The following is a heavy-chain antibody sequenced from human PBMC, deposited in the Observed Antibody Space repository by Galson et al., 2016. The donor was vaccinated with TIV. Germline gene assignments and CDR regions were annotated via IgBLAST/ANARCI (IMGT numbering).Heavy chain of an antibody. Sequence: QSGAEVKKPGESLKISCQSSGYKFNSYWIGWVRQMPGKGPEWMGIIYPGDSDSRKSPSFQSQVTMSVDKSINTAYLQLSSLKASDTAMYYCARQSENAYDVWGQGTLVTVSS. CDR2: IYPGDSDS. V-gene: IGHV5-51*01. J-gene: IGHJ3*01. CDR3: ARQSENAYDV. CDR1: GYKFNSYW.